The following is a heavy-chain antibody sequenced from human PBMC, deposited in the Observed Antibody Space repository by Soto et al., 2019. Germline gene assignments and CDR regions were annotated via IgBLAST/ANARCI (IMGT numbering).Heavy chain of an antibody. J-gene: IGHJ6*02. Sequence: EVQLVESGGGLVKPGGSLRLSCAASGFTFSNAWMSWVRQAPGKGLEWVGRIKSKTDGGTTDYAAPVKGRFTISRDDSKNTLYLQMNSLKTEDTAVYYCTTDPGNYCYYGMDVWGQGTTVTVSS. V-gene: IGHV3-15*01. CDR1: GFTFSNAW. CDR3: TTDPGNYCYYGMDV. CDR2: IKSKTDGGTT.